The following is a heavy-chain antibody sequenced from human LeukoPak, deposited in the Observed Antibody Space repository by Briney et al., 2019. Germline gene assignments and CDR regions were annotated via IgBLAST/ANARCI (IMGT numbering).Heavy chain of an antibody. CDR3: ARGHSSSWGGYFDY. Sequence: PSETLSLTCTVSGGSISSHYWSWIRQPPGKGLEWIGYIYYSGSTTYNPSLKSRVTISVDTSKNQFSLKLSSVTAADTAVYYCARGHSSSWGGYFDYWGQGTLVTVSS. D-gene: IGHD6-13*01. CDR1: GGSISSHY. J-gene: IGHJ4*02. CDR2: IYYSGST. V-gene: IGHV4-59*11.